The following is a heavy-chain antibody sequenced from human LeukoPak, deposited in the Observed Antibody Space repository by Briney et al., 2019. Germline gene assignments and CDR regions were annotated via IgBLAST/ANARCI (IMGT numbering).Heavy chain of an antibody. Sequence: SETLSLTCAVYGGSFRDYYWSWIRQTPGEGLQWIGGIKYSGSTDYNPSLESRVTMSIDTSMNQFSLKLTSVTAADTAVYYCARGILGRGYFDLWGRDTLVTVSS. J-gene: IGHJ2*01. CDR2: IKYSGST. V-gene: IGHV4-34*01. CDR1: GGSFRDYY. D-gene: IGHD3/OR15-3a*01. CDR3: ARGILGRGYFDL.